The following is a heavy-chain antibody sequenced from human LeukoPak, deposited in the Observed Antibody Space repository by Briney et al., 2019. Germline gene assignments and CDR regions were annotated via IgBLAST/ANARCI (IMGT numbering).Heavy chain of an antibody. D-gene: IGHD3-10*01. V-gene: IGHV3-33*01. Sequence: GGSLRLSCEASGFTFSNYAMHWVRQAPGKGLEWVAVAYFDGKSYFYAHFVEGRFTISRDNSKNTLNLQMSDLRVEDTTLYYCARAGAVDRGLDVWGQGTTVTVSS. CDR3: ARAGAVDRGLDV. J-gene: IGHJ6*02. CDR2: AYFDGKSY. CDR1: GFTFSNYA.